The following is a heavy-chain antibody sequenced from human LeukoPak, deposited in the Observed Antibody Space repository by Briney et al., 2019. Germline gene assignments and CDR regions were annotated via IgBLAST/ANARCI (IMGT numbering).Heavy chain of an antibody. Sequence: SVKVSCKASGFTFTSSAVQWVRQARGQRLEWIGWIVVGSSNTNYAQKFQERVTITRDMSTSTAYMELSSLRSEDTAVYYCAADSSGWYSTFDYWGQGTLVTVSS. D-gene: IGHD6-19*01. V-gene: IGHV1-58*01. J-gene: IGHJ4*02. CDR2: IVVGSSNT. CDR1: GFTFTSSA. CDR3: AADSSGWYSTFDY.